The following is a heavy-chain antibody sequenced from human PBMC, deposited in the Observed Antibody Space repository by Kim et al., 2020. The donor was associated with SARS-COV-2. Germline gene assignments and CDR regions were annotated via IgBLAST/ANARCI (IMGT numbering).Heavy chain of an antibody. CDR2: ISSSSSYI. CDR3: ARRTSRWPGEFDY. V-gene: IGHV3-21*01. D-gene: IGHD3-10*01. J-gene: IGHJ4*02. CDR1: GFTFGSYS. Sequence: GGSLRLSCAASGFTFGSYSMNWVRQAPGKGLEWVSSISSSSSYIYSADSVKGRFTISRDNAKNSLYLQMNSLRAEDTAVYYCARRTSRWPGEFDYWGQGTLVTVAS.